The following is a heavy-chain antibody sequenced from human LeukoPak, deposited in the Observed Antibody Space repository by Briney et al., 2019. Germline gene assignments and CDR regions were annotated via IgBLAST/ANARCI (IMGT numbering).Heavy chain of an antibody. J-gene: IGHJ4*02. Sequence: PSETLSLTCTVSGGSISNYYWSWIRQPPGKGLEWIGYIYYSGSTKYNPSLKSRVTISVDTSKNQFSLKLSSVTAADTAVYYCARGSGYLVYWGQGTLVTVSS. D-gene: IGHD3-22*01. CDR3: ARGSGYLVY. CDR2: IYYSGST. CDR1: GGSISNYY. V-gene: IGHV4-59*01.